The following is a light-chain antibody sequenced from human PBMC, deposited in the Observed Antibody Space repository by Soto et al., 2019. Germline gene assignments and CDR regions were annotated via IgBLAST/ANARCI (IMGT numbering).Light chain of an antibody. J-gene: IGLJ2*01. V-gene: IGLV2-14*01. CDR2: EVT. Sequence: QSVLTRPASVAGSPGQSITISCTGTSSDVGGYNYVSWYQQYPGKAPKVMIYEVTNRPSGASNRFSGSKSGNTASLTISGLQAEDEADYYCSSYTSSNTLIFGGGTKVTVL. CDR3: SSYTSSNTLI. CDR1: SSDVGGYNY.